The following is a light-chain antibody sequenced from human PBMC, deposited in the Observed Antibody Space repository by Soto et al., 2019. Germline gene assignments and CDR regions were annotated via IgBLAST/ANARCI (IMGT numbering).Light chain of an antibody. CDR1: ESLLHSNGYNY. CDR2: LGS. V-gene: IGKV2-28*01. Sequence: DIVMTQSPLSLPVTPGEPASISCRSSESLLHSNGYNYLDWYLQKPGQSPQLLIFLGSNRASGVPDRFSGSGSGKDFTLKICRVEAGDVGVYYCMQALQTPWTFGQGTKVDIK. J-gene: IGKJ1*01. CDR3: MQALQTPWT.